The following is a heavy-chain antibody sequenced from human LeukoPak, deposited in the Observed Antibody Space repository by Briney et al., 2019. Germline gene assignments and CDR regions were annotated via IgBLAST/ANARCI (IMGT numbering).Heavy chain of an antibody. J-gene: IGHJ4*02. Sequence: GGSLRLSCVASGFSFTTHAMGWVRQAPGKGLEWVSHISGSGGSTKYSGSVKGRFTISRDNSKNTLYLQINSLRADDTAVYYCAKDQGPHSYGSGSYAPFDYWGQGTLVTVSS. V-gene: IGHV3-23*01. CDR3: AKDQGPHSYGSGSYAPFDY. CDR2: ISGSGGST. CDR1: GFSFTTHA. D-gene: IGHD3-10*01.